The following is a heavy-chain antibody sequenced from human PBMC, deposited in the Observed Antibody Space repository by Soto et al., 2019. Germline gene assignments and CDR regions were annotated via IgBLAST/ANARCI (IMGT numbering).Heavy chain of an antibody. CDR2: MYPGDSDT. CDR3: ARLPRDCNKTSCYYADH. D-gene: IGHD3-3*01. J-gene: IGHJ4*02. V-gene: IGHV5-51*01. Sequence: GESLKISCRGSGYDFNTNWFCCLLQLPVRVLEWVGIMYPGDSDTRYNPSLQGHVTLSVDVTVSTAFLQWRSLETSDTGMYFCARLPRDCNKTSCYYADHWGQGTQVTVSS. CDR1: GYDFNTNW.